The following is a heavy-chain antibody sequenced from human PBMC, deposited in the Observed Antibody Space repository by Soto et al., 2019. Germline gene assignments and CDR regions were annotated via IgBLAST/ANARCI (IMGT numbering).Heavy chain of an antibody. CDR2: LNIAGTI. D-gene: IGHD6-13*01. V-gene: IGHV4-4*07. J-gene: IGHJ2*01. CDR1: GASISSFN. Sequence: PSETLSLTCSVSGASISSFNWHWVRQPAGKGPEWVGRLNIAGTINYNPSLKSRITMSMDTSKNQISLHLRSVTAAATAIYYCARDRGEYTSSWFWYFSHWGHGTLVTV. CDR3: ARDRGEYTSSWFWYFSH.